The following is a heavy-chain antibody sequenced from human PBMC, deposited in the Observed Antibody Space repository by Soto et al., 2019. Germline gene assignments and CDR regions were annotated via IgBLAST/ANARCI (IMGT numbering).Heavy chain of an antibody. Sequence: SETLSLTCTVSGGSISSSSYYWGWIRQPPGKGLEWIGRIYYSGSTYYNPSLKSRVTISVDTPKNQFSLKLSSVTAADTAVYYCARLRYSGSSPFDYWGQGTLVTVSS. CDR3: ARLRYSGSSPFDY. V-gene: IGHV4-39*01. CDR1: GGSISSSSYY. CDR2: IYYSGST. D-gene: IGHD1-26*01. J-gene: IGHJ4*02.